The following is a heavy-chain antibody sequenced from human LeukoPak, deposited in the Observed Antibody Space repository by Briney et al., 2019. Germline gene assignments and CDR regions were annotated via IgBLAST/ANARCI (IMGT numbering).Heavy chain of an antibody. CDR1: GGTFSSYA. J-gene: IGHJ4*02. Sequence: SVKVSCKASGGTFSSYAISWVRQAPGQGLECMGRIIPIFGTAIYAQKFQGRVTITTDESTSTAYVELSSLRSEDTAVYYCARVAVADSATDYWGQGTLVTVSS. CDR3: ARVAVADSATDY. D-gene: IGHD6-19*01. CDR2: IIPIFGTA. V-gene: IGHV1-69*05.